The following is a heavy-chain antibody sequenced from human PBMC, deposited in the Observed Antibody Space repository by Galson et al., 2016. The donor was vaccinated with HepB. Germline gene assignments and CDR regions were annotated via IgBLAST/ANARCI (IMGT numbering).Heavy chain of an antibody. CDR2: IFGGDDST. V-gene: IGHV3-23*01. D-gene: IGHD6-19*01. CDR1: EFNFRTYA. Sequence: SLRLSCAASEFNFRTYAMSWVRQAPGKGLEWVSIIFGGDDSTYYGDSVKGRFTISRDNSKNTLFLQMNSLRAEDTAVYYCAKGQEAVEGYYGMDVWGQGTTVTVSS. J-gene: IGHJ6*02. CDR3: AKGQEAVEGYYGMDV.